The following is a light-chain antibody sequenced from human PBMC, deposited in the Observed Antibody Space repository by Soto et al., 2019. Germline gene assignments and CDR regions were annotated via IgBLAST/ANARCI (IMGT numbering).Light chain of an antibody. J-gene: IGKJ4*01. CDR3: QQYNSNPLT. CDR2: KAS. CDR1: QTISSW. V-gene: IGKV1-5*03. Sequence: DIQMTQSPSTLSASVGDRVTLTCRASQTISSWLAWYQQRPGKAPKLLIYKASSLESGVPSRFSGSGSGTEFTLTISSLQPDDFATYYCQQYNSNPLTFGGGTKVEIK.